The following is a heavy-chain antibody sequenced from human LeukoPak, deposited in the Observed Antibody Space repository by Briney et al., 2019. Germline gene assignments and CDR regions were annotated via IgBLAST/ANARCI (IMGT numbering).Heavy chain of an antibody. CDR3: VRDRGGSGWYYFDY. D-gene: IGHD6-19*01. CDR1: GFSFSIYA. Sequence: GESLTLSCAVSGFSFSIYAMHWVRQGPGKGLEHVSGISYNGSQTYYGNSVKDRFTISRDNAKNTVYLQMASLRVDDMAVYYCVRDRGGSGWYYFDYWGQGILVTVSS. J-gene: IGHJ4*02. CDR2: ISYNGSQT. V-gene: IGHV3-64*01.